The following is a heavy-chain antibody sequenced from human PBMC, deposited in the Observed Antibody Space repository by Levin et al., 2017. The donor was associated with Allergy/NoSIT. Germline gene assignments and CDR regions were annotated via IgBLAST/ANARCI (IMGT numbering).Heavy chain of an antibody. CDR1: GFTFDDYA. V-gene: IGHV3-9*01. J-gene: IGHJ4*02. CDR2: ISWNSGSI. CDR3: AKDTGYYDSSGGFDY. Sequence: SLKISCAASGFTFDDYAMHWVRQAPGKGLEWVSGISWNSGSIGYADSVKGRFTISRDNAKNSLYLQMNSLRAEDTALYYCAKDTGYYDSSGGFDYWGQGTLVTVSS. D-gene: IGHD3-22*01.